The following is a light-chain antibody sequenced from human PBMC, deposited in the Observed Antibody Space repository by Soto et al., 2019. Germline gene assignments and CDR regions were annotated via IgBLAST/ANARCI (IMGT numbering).Light chain of an antibody. Sequence: EIVLTQSPVTLSLSPGERATLSCRASQSINNYLAWYQQKPGQPPRLLIYDASNRATAIPVRFSGSWSGTDFPLTISSLEPEDSAVYYCQYRRIWHPAATFGGGTKVEIK. CDR1: QSINNY. V-gene: IGKV3-11*01. J-gene: IGKJ4*01. CDR2: DAS. CDR3: QYRRIWHPAAT.